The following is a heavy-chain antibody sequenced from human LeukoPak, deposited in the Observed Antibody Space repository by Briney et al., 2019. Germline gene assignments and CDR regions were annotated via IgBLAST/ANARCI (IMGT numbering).Heavy chain of an antibody. CDR2: ISAYNGNT. Sequence: GASVKVSCKASGYTFTSYGISWVRQAPGQGLEWMGWISAYNGNTNYAQKLQGRVTMTTDTSTSTAYMELRSLTSDDTAVYYCARGFPPRRQYDSSGYYSYYFDYWGQGTLVTVSS. J-gene: IGHJ4*02. V-gene: IGHV1-18*01. CDR3: ARGFPPRRQYDSSGYYSYYFDY. CDR1: GYTFTSYG. D-gene: IGHD3-22*01.